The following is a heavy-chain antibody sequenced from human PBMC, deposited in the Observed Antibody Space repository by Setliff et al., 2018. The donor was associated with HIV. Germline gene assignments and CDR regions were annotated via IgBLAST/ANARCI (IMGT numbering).Heavy chain of an antibody. Sequence: ASVKVSCKASGYTPTSYYIYWVRQAPGQGLQWMGIINPGDGSTIYAQKFQGRVTMTRDTSTSTLYMELSSLRSEDTAVYYCARDATYDYVWGTSSLVLDYWGQGTLVTVSS. CDR3: ARDATYDYVWGTSSLVLDY. V-gene: IGHV1-46*01. CDR1: GYTPTSYY. J-gene: IGHJ4*02. CDR2: INPGDGST. D-gene: IGHD3-16*01.